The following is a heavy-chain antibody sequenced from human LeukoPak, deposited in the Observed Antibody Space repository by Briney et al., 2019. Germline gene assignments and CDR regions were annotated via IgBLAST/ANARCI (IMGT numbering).Heavy chain of an antibody. D-gene: IGHD3-22*01. CDR1: GGSFSGYY. J-gene: IGHJ4*02. Sequence: SETLSLTCAVYGGSFSGYYWSWIRQPPGKGLEWIGEINHSGSTNYNPSLKSRVTISVDKSKNQFSLKLSSVTAADTAVYYCARAKDYYDSSGYCFDYWGQGTLVTVSS. CDR3: ARAKDYYDSSGYCFDY. CDR2: INHSGST. V-gene: IGHV4-34*01.